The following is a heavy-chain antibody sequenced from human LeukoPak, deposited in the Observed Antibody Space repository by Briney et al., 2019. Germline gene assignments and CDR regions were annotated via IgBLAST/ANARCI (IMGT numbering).Heavy chain of an antibody. CDR3: ARDSVVVAANWFDP. CDR1: GFTFSSYS. D-gene: IGHD2-15*01. Sequence: GGSLRLSCAASGFTFSSYSMNWVRQAPGKGLEWVSSISSSSSYIYYADSVKGRFTISRDNAKNSLYLQMNSPRAEDTAVYYCARDSVVVAANWFDPWGQGTLVTVSS. J-gene: IGHJ5*02. V-gene: IGHV3-21*01. CDR2: ISSSSSYI.